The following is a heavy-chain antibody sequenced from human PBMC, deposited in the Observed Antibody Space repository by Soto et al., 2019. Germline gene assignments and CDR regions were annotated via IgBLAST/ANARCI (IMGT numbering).Heavy chain of an antibody. J-gene: IGHJ4*02. CDR2: IYYSGST. CDR3: ARHVTDFWSGYYSDY. CDR1: GGSISSYY. Sequence: SETLSLTCTVSGGSISSYYWSWIRQPPGKGLEWIGYIYYSGSTNYNPSPKSRVTISVDTSKNQFSLKLSSVTAADTAMYYCARHVTDFWSGYYSDYWGQGTLVTVSS. D-gene: IGHD3-3*01. V-gene: IGHV4-59*08.